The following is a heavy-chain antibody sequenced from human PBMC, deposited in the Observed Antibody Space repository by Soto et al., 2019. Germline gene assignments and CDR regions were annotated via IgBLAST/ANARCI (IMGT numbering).Heavy chain of an antibody. D-gene: IGHD4-17*01. CDR2: ISHDGSNK. CDR1: GFTFSSYG. J-gene: IGHJ4*02. Sequence: GGSLRLSCAASGFTFSSYGMHWVRQAPGKGLEWVAVISHDGSNKYYADSAKGRFTISRDNSKNTLYLQMNSLRAEDTAVYYCAKESTTVTTPFLVDYWGQGTLVTVSS. V-gene: IGHV3-30*18. CDR3: AKESTTVTTPFLVDY.